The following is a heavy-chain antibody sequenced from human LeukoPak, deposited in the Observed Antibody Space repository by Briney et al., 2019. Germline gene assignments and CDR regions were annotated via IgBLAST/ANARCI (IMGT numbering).Heavy chain of an antibody. J-gene: IGHJ4*02. D-gene: IGHD3-10*01. Sequence: PGGSLRLSCAASGFFFSNYNMNWACQAPGKGLEWVSCISTRSTYIYYADSVKGRFTISRDNAKKALYLQMNSLRAVDTPMNHCRGEEECDDSGTDYKAFDSWGQGTLVTVSS. CDR2: ISTRSTYI. CDR1: GFFFSNYN. V-gene: IGHV3-21*01. CDR3: RGEEECDDSGTDYKAFDS.